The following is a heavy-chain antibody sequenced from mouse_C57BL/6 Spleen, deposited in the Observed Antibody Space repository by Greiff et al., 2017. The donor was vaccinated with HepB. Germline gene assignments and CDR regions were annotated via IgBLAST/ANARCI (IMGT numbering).Heavy chain of an antibody. J-gene: IGHJ2*01. V-gene: IGHV1-81*01. CDR3: ARRNPGGLFDY. CDR1: GYTFTSYG. CDR2: IYPRSGNT. Sequence: QVQLQQSGAELARPGASVKLSCKASGYTFTSYGISWVKQRTGQGLEWIGEIYPRSGNTYYNEKFKGKATLTADKSSSTAYMELRSLTSEDSAVYFCARRNPGGLFDYWGQGTTLTVSS. D-gene: IGHD1-1*02.